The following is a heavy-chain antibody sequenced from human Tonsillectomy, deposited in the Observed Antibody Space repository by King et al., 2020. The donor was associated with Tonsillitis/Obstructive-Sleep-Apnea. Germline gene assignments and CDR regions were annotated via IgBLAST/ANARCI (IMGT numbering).Heavy chain of an antibody. CDR3: VKSLFQGLAPHDC. CDR2: INNDGGYT. J-gene: IGHJ4*02. CDR1: GFTFSSYS. V-gene: IGHV3-64D*06. Sequence: EVQLVESGGGLVQPGGSLRLSCSASGFTFSSYSMHWVRQAPGKGLEYVSGINNDGGYTPYADSVKGRFSISRDNSKNTLYLQMNSLRVEDTALYYCVKSLFQGLAPHDCWGRGILVTVSP. D-gene: IGHD3-3*02.